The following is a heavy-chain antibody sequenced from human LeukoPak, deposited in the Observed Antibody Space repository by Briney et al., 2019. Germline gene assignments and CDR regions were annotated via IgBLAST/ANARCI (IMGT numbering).Heavy chain of an antibody. Sequence: GAAAKVFCKAADYSFTSYPRNGGRQATGQGLEGRGWISTNGGCAAYAQRFTGRFVIPSDTSLSTAYLQLRGLKPDDSAVYCCARGVGFGAFDLWGQGTMLIVSA. CDR2: ISTNGGCA. V-gene: IGHV7-4-1*01. J-gene: IGHJ3*01. CDR1: DYSFTSYP. D-gene: IGHD3-16*01. CDR3: ARGVGFGAFDL.